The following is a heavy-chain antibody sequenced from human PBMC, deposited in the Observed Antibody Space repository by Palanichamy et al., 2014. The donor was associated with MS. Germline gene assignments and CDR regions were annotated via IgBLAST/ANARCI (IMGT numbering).Heavy chain of an antibody. V-gene: IGHV3-23*01. Sequence: EVQLLESGGGLVQPGGSLRLSCAASGFTFSSYAMSWVRQGSREGGWSGVSTISGSGDNTYYADSVKGRFTISRDNSKNTLYLQMNSLRAEDTAVYCCAKDRSVPPRVYFDYWGQGTLVTVSS. CDR2: ISGSGDNT. CDR1: GFTFSSYA. CDR3: AKDRSVPPRVYFDY. D-gene: IGHD2-2*01. J-gene: IGHJ4*02.